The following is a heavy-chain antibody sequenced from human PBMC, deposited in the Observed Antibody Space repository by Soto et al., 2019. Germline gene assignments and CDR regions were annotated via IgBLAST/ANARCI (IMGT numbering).Heavy chain of an antibody. D-gene: IGHD6-19*01. V-gene: IGHV4-59*08. CDR1: GGSISSYY. CDR3: ARHEWGIAVAGFDY. J-gene: IGHJ4*02. CDR2: IYYSGST. Sequence: SETLSLTCTVSGGSISSYYWSWIRQPPGKGLEWIGYIYYSGSTNYNPSLKSRVTISVDTSKNQFSLKLSSVTAADTAVYYCARHEWGIAVAGFDYWGQGTLVTVSS.